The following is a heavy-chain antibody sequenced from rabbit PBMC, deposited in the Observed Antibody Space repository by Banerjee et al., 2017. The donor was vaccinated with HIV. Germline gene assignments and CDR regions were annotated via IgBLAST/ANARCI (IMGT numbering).Heavy chain of an antibody. CDR1: GFDLSSNYY. D-gene: IGHD6-1*01. CDR2: IDSGSSGTT. V-gene: IGHV1S45*01. J-gene: IGHJ4*01. Sequence: QAQLAESGGDLVKPEGSLTLTCTASGFDLSSNYYICWVRQAPGSGLEWIGSIDSGSSGTTYYASWAKGRFTGSKTSSTTVTLQMTSLTVADTATYFCGRDRDGDAGYGSLALWGQGTLVTVS. CDR3: GRDRDGDAGYGSLAL.